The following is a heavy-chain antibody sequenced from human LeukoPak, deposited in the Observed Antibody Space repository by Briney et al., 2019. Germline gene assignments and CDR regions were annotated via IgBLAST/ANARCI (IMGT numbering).Heavy chain of an antibody. CDR3: ARVSGLGMNEYYQH. V-gene: IGHV3-74*01. CDR2: INNDGSDT. Sequence: GGSLRLSCAASGFSFADSWMHWVRQAPGKGLVWVARINNDGSDTRYADSVRGRFTISRDNAKNTLYLQMNSLRAEDTAVYYCARVSGLGMNEYYQHWGQGTLVTVPS. D-gene: IGHD3-10*01. J-gene: IGHJ1*01. CDR1: GFSFADSW.